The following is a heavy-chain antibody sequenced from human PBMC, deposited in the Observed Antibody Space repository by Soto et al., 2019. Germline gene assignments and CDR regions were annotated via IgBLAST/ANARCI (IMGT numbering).Heavy chain of an antibody. V-gene: IGHV3-21*01. CDR3: ARSPVEIVATSLYWFDS. Sequence: EVHLVESGGGLVQPGGSLRLSCAASGFTFSSYSMNWVRQAPGKGLEWVSSISSSGTYIFYADSVKGRFTISRDNSKNSLYLQMNSRRVEDTAVYYCARSPVEIVATSLYWFDSWGQGTLVTVSS. CDR1: GFTFSSYS. D-gene: IGHD5-12*01. J-gene: IGHJ5*01. CDR2: ISSSGTYI.